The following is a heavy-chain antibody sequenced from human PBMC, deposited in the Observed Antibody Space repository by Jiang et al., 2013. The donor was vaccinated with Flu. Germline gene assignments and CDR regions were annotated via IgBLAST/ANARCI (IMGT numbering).Heavy chain of an antibody. J-gene: IGHJ5*02. Sequence: SQTLSLTCAISGDSVSSNSAAWNWIRQSPSRGLEWLGRTYYRSKWYNDYAVSVKSRITINPDTSKNQFSLQLNSVTPEDTAVYYCAREAHYYDSSGYESWFDPWGQGTLVTVSS. D-gene: IGHD3-22*01. CDR1: GDSVSSNSAA. V-gene: IGHV6-1*01. CDR2: TYYRSKWYN. CDR3: AREAHYYDSSGYESWFDP.